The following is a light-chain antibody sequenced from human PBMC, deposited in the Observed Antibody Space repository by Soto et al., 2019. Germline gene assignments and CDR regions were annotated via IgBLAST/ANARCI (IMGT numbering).Light chain of an antibody. CDR2: EVS. V-gene: IGLV2-14*01. J-gene: IGLJ1*01. Sequence: QSVLAQPASVSGSPGQSITISCTGTSSDVGGYDYVSWYQLHPGKAPKLMIFEVSNRPPGVPYRFSGSKSGNTASLTISGLQVEDEADYFCSSYSISTAYLFGTGTKVTVL. CDR3: SSYSISTAYL. CDR1: SSDVGGYDY.